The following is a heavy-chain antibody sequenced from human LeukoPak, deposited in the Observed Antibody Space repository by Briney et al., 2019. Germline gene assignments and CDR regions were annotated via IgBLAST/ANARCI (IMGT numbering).Heavy chain of an antibody. V-gene: IGHV3-21*01. Sequence: GGSLRLSCAASGFTFSSYSMNWVRQAPGKGLEWVSSISSSSSYIYYADSVKGRFTISRDIAKNSLYLQMNSLRAEDTAVYYCARDAGQLLQRGAFDIWGQGTMVTVSS. J-gene: IGHJ3*02. CDR1: GFTFSSYS. CDR2: ISSSSSYI. CDR3: ARDAGQLLQRGAFDI. D-gene: IGHD2-2*01.